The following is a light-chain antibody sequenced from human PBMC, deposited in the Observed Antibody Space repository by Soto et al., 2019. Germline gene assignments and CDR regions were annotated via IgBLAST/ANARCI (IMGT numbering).Light chain of an antibody. CDR1: QSISTY. CDR2: AAS. Sequence: DIQMTQSPSSLSASVGDRVTITCRASQSISTYLNWYQQKPGKAPKVLLYAASSLQSGVPSRFSGSGSGTDFTLTISSLQPEDFATYYCQQSYSTPLTFGGGTKVE. CDR3: QQSYSTPLT. V-gene: IGKV1-39*01. J-gene: IGKJ4*01.